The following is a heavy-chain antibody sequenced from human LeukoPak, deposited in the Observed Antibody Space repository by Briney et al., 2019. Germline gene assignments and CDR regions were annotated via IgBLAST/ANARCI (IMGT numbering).Heavy chain of an antibody. CDR1: GGSITSTNY. Sequence: SETLSLTCGVSGGSITSTNYWTWVRQPPGKGLEWIGEVNLQGSTNYNPSLMGRVAISVDKSENHVSLHLTSVTAADTAVYYCAREGGPYRPLDYSGQGTLVTVSS. J-gene: IGHJ4*02. CDR3: AREGGPYRPLDY. V-gene: IGHV4-4*02. CDR2: VNLQGST.